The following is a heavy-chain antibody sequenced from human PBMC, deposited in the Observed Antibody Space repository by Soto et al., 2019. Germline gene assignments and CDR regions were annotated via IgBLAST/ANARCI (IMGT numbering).Heavy chain of an antibody. Sequence: QVQLVQSGAEVKKPESSVKVSCKAPGGTFSTYAISWVRQAPGHGLEWMGGIIPMFGTANYAQRFQDRVTITSDESTTTVYMKLSRLRSEDTAVYFCASGIQLWLRRINSGYSGWGQGTLGTVSS. J-gene: IGHJ4*02. CDR3: ASGIQLWLRRINSGYSG. D-gene: IGHD5-18*01. V-gene: IGHV1-69*05. CDR2: IIPMFGTA. CDR1: GGTFSTYA.